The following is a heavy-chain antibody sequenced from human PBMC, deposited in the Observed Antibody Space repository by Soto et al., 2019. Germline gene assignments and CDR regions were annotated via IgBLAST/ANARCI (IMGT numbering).Heavy chain of an antibody. CDR1: SGSISSSNW. CDR3: ARSRGYAANMDV. Sequence: SETLSLTCAVSSGSISSSNWWSWVRQPPGKGLEWIGEIYHSGRTNYNPSLKSRVTISVDKSKNQFSLKLSSVTAADTAVYYCARSRGYAANMDVWGKGTTVTVSS. V-gene: IGHV4-4*02. J-gene: IGHJ6*03. D-gene: IGHD5-12*01. CDR2: IYHSGRT.